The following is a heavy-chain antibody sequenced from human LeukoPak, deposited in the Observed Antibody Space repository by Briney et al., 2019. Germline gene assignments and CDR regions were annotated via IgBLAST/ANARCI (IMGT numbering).Heavy chain of an antibody. V-gene: IGHV3-30-3*01. CDR1: GFTFSSYA. D-gene: IGHD3-22*01. J-gene: IGHJ4*02. Sequence: GRSLRLSCAASGFTFSSYAMHWVRQAPGKGLEWVAVISYDGSNKYYADSVKGRFTISRDNSKNTLYLQMNSLRAEDTAVYYCARESPITMIVVAGLDFDYWGREPWSPSPQ. CDR2: ISYDGSNK. CDR3: ARESPITMIVVAGLDFDY.